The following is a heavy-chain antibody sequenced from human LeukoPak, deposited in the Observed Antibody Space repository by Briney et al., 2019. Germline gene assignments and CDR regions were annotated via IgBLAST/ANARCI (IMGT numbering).Heavy chain of an antibody. J-gene: IGHJ4*02. Sequence: PGGSLRLSCVASGFKLSRNGMHWVRQAPGKGLEWVAFMRYDATKAFYGDSVRGRFTISRDDSKNTLYLQMNNLRHEDSAVYFCARDFDDINGDYYYIPDFWGQGVLVTLSS. CDR1: GFKLSRNG. D-gene: IGHD3-22*01. CDR3: ARDFDDINGDYYYIPDF. V-gene: IGHV3-30*02. CDR2: MRYDATKA.